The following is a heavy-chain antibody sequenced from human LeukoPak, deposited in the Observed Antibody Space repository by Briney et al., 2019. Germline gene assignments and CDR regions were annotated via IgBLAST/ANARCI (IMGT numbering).Heavy chain of an antibody. V-gene: IGHV1-46*01. CDR3: AREYYDILTGYYKDY. CDR2: INPSGGST. Sequence: ASVKVSCKASGYTFTSYYMHWVRQAPGQGLEWMGIINPSGGSTSYAQKFQGRVTMTRDTSTSTVYMELSSLRSEDTAVNYCAREYYDILTGYYKDYWGQGTLVTVSS. CDR1: GYTFTSYY. J-gene: IGHJ4*02. D-gene: IGHD3-9*01.